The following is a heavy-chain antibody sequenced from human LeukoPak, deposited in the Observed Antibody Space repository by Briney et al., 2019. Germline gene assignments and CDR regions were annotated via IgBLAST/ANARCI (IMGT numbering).Heavy chain of an antibody. CDR2: IYYSGST. CDR3: ARSRTYYYDSSGYYRAFDI. J-gene: IGHJ3*02. D-gene: IGHD3-22*01. Sequence: SETLSLTCTVSGGSISGYYWGWIRQPPGKGLEWIGSIYYSGSTSHNPSLKSRVTISVDTSKNQFSLKLSSVTAADTAVYYCARSRTYYYDSSGYYRAFDIWGQGTMVTVSS. CDR1: GGSISGYY. V-gene: IGHV4-39*01.